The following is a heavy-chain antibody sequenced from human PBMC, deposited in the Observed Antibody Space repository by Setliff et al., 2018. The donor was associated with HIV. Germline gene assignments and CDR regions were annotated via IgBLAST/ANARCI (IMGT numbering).Heavy chain of an antibody. CDR1: GGSISAYY. Sequence: SETLSLTCNVSGGSISAYYWSWVRQPPGKRLEWIGYIYSNGGTAYNPSLKSRVTISVDTSKNQFSLKLTSVTIADTAVYYCARFTSGWYGQYWGQGTLFTVSS. CDR3: ARFTSGWYGQY. D-gene: IGHD6-19*01. J-gene: IGHJ4*02. V-gene: IGHV4-59*01. CDR2: IYSNGGT.